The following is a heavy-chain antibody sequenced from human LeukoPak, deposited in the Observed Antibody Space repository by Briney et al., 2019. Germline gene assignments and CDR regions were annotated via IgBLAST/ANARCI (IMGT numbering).Heavy chain of an antibody. Sequence: SGGSLRLSCAASGFTFSSYAMSWVRQAPGKGLEWVSAISGSGGSTYYADSVKGRFTISRDNSKNTLYLQMNSLRAEDTAVYYCAEVDTAMVSHLDAFDIWGQGTMVTVSS. J-gene: IGHJ3*02. CDR1: GFTFSSYA. CDR2: ISGSGGST. CDR3: AEVDTAMVSHLDAFDI. V-gene: IGHV3-23*01. D-gene: IGHD5-18*01.